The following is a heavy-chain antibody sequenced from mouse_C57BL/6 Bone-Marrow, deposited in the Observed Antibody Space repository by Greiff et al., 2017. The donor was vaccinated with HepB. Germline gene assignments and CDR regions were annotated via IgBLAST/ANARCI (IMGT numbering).Heavy chain of an antibody. CDR1: GFTFSSYG. CDR2: ISSGGSYT. D-gene: IGHD4-1*01. J-gene: IGHJ2*01. V-gene: IGHV5-6*01. CDR3: ARHRTGSFDY. Sequence: EVMLVESGGDLVKPGGSLKLSCAASGFTFSSYGISWVRQTPDKRLEWVATISSGGSYTYYPDSVKGRFTISRDNAKNTLYLQMSSLKSEDTAMYYCARHRTGSFDYWGQGTTLTVSS.